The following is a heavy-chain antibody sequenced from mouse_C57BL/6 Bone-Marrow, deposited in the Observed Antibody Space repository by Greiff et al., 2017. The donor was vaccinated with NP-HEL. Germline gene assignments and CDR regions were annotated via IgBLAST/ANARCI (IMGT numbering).Heavy chain of an antibody. D-gene: IGHD2-5*01. CDR3: AIGSNYDYFDY. CDR2: IYPGSGNT. J-gene: IGHJ2*01. V-gene: IGHV1-76*01. CDR1: GYTFTDYY. Sequence: QVQLQQSGAELVRPGASVKLSCKASGYTFTDYYINWVKQRPGQGLEWIARIYPGSGNTYYNEKFKGKATLTAEKSSSTAYMQLSSLTSEDSAVYFCAIGSNYDYFDYWGQGTTLTVSS.